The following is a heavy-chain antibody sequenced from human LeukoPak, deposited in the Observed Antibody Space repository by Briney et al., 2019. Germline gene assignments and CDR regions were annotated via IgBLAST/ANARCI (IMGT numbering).Heavy chain of an antibody. Sequence: PSETLSLTCAVYGGSFSGYYWSWIRQPPGKRLEWIGEINHSGSTNYNPSLKSRVTISVDTSKNQFSLKLSSVTAADTAVYYCANTDRLSAFDIWGQGTMVTVSS. J-gene: IGHJ3*02. CDR1: GGSFSGYY. CDR3: ANTDRLSAFDI. CDR2: INHSGST. V-gene: IGHV4-34*01.